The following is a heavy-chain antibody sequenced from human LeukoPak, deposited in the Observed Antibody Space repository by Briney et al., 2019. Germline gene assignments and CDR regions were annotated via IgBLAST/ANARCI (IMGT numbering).Heavy chain of an antibody. Sequence: GGSLRLSCAASGFTITTYAVNWVRQAPGKGLEWVGRTRNKANSYTTEYAASVKGRFTISRDDSRNSLYLQMNSLKTEDTAVYYCARVPLDGQKAFDIWGQGTMVAVSS. CDR3: ARVPLDGQKAFDI. V-gene: IGHV3-72*01. CDR1: GFTITTYA. CDR2: TRNKANSYTT. D-gene: IGHD2-2*03. J-gene: IGHJ3*02.